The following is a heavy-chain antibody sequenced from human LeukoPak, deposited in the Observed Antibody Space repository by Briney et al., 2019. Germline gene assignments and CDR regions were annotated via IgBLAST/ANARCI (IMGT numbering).Heavy chain of an antibody. CDR2: IHSSGST. CDR1: GDSISSPSSY. J-gene: IGHJ6*03. D-gene: IGHD2-21*01. Sequence: SETLSLTCTVSGDSISSPSSYWGWIRQPPENGLEWIATIHSSGSTYSNPSLKSRVTISVHTSKNQLSLKLISLTAADTAVYYCARILARQFTSFSDSRPYSYYYMDVWGKGTTVTVSS. V-gene: IGHV4-39*07. CDR3: ARILARQFTSFSDSRPYSYYYMDV.